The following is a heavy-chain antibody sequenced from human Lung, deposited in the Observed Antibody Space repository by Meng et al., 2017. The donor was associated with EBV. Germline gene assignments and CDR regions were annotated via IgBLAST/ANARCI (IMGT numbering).Heavy chain of an antibody. Sequence: VQRARWGEGTLKPSETLPLPCGVYGESFGDYSWTWIRQPPGKGLEWIGEIKESEGANYHPSLKSRVSISLDTSRDQFSLTLNSVTAADTAVYYCVRGLDNWNILVFDYWGQGALVTVSS. D-gene: IGHD1/OR15-1a*01. CDR1: GESFGDYS. J-gene: IGHJ4*02. CDR3: VRGLDNWNILVFDY. CDR2: IKESEGA. V-gene: IGHV4-34*01.